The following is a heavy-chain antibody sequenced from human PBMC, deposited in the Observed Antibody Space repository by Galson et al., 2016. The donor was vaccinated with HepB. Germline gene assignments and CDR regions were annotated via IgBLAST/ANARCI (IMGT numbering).Heavy chain of an antibody. CDR2: ITSHGSDK. V-gene: IGHV3-7*03. Sequence: SLRLSCAASGFTFGPFWMTWVRQAPGKGLEWVATITSHGSDKYSVDSVKGRFTVSRDDAKNFLFLLMNSLRAEDTAVYYCARENHGVFDSWGPGTLVTVSS. CDR3: ARENHGVFDS. J-gene: IGHJ4*02. CDR1: GFTFGPFW. D-gene: IGHD5-24*01.